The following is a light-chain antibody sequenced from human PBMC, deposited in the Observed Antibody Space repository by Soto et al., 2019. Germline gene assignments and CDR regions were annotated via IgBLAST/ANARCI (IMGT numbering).Light chain of an antibody. Sequence: DIQMTQSPSTLSASVGDRVTITCRASQSIGRFLAWYQHQPGKAPKLLIYDASTLESGVPSRFHGSGSGTDFSLTISDLQPEDVGTYFCQQRYATPFTFGPGTKLEI. CDR2: DAS. CDR3: QQRYATPFT. J-gene: IGKJ2*01. V-gene: IGKV1-5*01. CDR1: QSIGRF.